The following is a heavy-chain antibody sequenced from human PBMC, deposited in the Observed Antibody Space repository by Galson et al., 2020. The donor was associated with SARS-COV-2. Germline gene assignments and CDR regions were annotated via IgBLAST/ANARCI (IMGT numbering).Heavy chain of an antibody. J-gene: IGHJ4*02. V-gene: IGHV1-3*01. CDR2: INAGNGNT. CDR3: AREPYTSGWDY. CDR1: GYTFSNYA. D-gene: IGHD6-19*01. Sequence: ASVKVSCKASGYTFSNYAVHWVRQAPGQRLEWMGWINAGNGNTRYSQKFQGRVTISRDTSATTVYMEVSSLRSEDTAVYYCAREPYTSGWDYWGQGTLVSVSS.